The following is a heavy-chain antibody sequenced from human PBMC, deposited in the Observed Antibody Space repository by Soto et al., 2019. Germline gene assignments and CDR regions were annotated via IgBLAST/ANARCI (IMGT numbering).Heavy chain of an antibody. J-gene: IGHJ4*02. CDR3: ARAGGYSGYDSVYYFDY. Sequence: SVKVSCKXSGGTFSSYAISWVRQAPGQGLEWMGGIIPIFGTANYAQKFQGRVTITADESTSTAYMELSSLRSEDTAVYYCARAGGYSGYDSVYYFDYWGQGTLVTVSS. CDR2: IIPIFGTA. CDR1: GGTFSSYA. V-gene: IGHV1-69*13. D-gene: IGHD5-12*01.